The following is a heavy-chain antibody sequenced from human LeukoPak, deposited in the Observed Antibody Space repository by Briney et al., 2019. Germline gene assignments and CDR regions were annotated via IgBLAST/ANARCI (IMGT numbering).Heavy chain of an antibody. Sequence: SVKVSCKASGGTFSSYAISWVRQAPGQGLEWMGGIIPIFGTANYAQKFQGRVTITTDESTSTAYMELSSLRSEDTAVYYCARGTELARNYFDHWGQGTLVTVSS. J-gene: IGHJ4*02. CDR1: GGTFSSYA. CDR2: IIPIFGTA. V-gene: IGHV1-69*05. CDR3: ARGTELARNYFDH. D-gene: IGHD1-1*01.